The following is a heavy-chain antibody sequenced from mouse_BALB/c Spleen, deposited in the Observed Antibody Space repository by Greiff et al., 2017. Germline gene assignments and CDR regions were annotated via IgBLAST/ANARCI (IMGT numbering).Heavy chain of an antibody. J-gene: IGHJ3*01. V-gene: IGHV1-7*01. D-gene: IGHD2-2*01. CDR2: INPSTGYT. CDR1: GYTFTSYW. CDR3: ARAYGYSWFAY. Sequence: QVQLQQSGAELAKPGASVKMSCKASGYTFTSYWMHWVKQRPGQGLEWIGYINPSTGYTEYNQKFKDKATLTADKSSSTAYMQLSSLTSEDSAVYYCARAYGYSWFAYWGQGTLVTVSA.